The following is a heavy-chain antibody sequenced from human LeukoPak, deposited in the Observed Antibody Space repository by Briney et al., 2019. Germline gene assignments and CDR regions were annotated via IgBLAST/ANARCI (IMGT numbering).Heavy chain of an antibody. D-gene: IGHD2-8*01. J-gene: IGHJ6*03. Sequence: TSETLSLTCAVSGGSFSGYNWSWIRQPPGKGLEWVGEINHSGSTNYNPSFKSRVTISVVTSKNQFSLKLSSVTAADTAVYYCARGFGIVLMVYAHNPYYMDVWGKGTTVTVSS. CDR3: ARGFGIVLMVYAHNPYYMDV. V-gene: IGHV4-34*01. CDR2: INHSGST. CDR1: GGSFSGYN.